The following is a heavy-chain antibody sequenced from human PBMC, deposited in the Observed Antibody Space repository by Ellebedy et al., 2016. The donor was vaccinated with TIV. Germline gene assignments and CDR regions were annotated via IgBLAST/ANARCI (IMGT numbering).Heavy chain of an antibody. Sequence: SETLSLTCTVSGGSISSSSSYWGWIRQPPGKGLEWIGSIYYSGSTYYNPSLMSRVTISVDTSKNQFSLKLSSVTAADTAVYYCARHLLHPNLRLGELSLNWYFDLWGRGTLVTVSS. V-gene: IGHV4-39*01. CDR2: IYYSGST. CDR1: GGSISSSSSY. CDR3: ARHLLHPNLRLGELSLNWYFDL. J-gene: IGHJ2*01. D-gene: IGHD3-16*02.